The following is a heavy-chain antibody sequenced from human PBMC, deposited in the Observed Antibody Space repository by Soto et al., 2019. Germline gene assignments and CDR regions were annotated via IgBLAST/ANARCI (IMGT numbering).Heavy chain of an antibody. CDR3: AKDYGYCSGGSCYCSGWFDP. V-gene: IGHV3-30*18. CDR2: ISYDGSNK. CDR1: GFTFSSYG. D-gene: IGHD2-15*01. Sequence: QVQLVESGGGVVQPGRSLRLSCAAAGFTFSSYGMHWVRQAPGKGREWVAVISYDGSNKYYADSVKGRFTISRDNSKNTLYLQMNSLRAEDTAVYYCAKDYGYCSGGSCYCSGWFDPWGQGTLVTVSS. J-gene: IGHJ5*02.